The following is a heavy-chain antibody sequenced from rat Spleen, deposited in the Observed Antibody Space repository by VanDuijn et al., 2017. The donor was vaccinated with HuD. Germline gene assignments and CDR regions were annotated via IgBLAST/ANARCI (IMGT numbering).Heavy chain of an antibody. Sequence: EVQLQESGPGLVKPSQSLSLTCSVTGHSITNGYRWNWIRKFPGNKLEWMGYINSAGSTLYNPSLKSRISITRDTSKNQFFLQVNSVTTEDTATYYCARSDGTHYYLPFIYWGQGVVVTVSS. V-gene: IGHV3-3*01. CDR3: ARSDGTHYYLPFIY. CDR1: GHSITNGYR. J-gene: IGHJ2*01. D-gene: IGHD1-12*02. CDR2: INSAGST.